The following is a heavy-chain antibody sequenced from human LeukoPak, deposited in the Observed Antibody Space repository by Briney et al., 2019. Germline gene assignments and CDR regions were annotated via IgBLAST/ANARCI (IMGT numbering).Heavy chain of an antibody. Sequence: ASVKVSCKVSGYTFTDYYMHWVQQAPGKGLEWMGLVDPENGETIYAEKFQGRVTITADTSTDTAYMELSSLRSEYKAVYYCATLERNYYDSSGSIWGQGTQVTVSS. V-gene: IGHV1-69-2*01. D-gene: IGHD3-22*01. J-gene: IGHJ4*02. CDR2: VDPENGET. CDR3: ATLERNYYDSSGSI. CDR1: GYTFTDYY.